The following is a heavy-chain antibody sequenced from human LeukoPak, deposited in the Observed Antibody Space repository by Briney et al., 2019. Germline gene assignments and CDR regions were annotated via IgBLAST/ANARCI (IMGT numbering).Heavy chain of an antibody. V-gene: IGHV1-18*01. CDR3: ARDSYCGSDCYSGRNFDY. Sequence: ASVKVSCKASGYTFTSYGISWVRQAPGQGLEWMGWISAYNGNTNYAQKLQGRVTMTTDTPTSTAYMELRSLRSDDTAVYYCARDSYCGSDCYSGRNFDYWGQGTLVTVSS. J-gene: IGHJ4*02. CDR1: GYTFTSYG. D-gene: IGHD2-21*01. CDR2: ISAYNGNT.